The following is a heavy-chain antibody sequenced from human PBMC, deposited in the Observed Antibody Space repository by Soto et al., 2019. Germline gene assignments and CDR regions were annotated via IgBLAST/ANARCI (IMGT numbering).Heavy chain of an antibody. Sequence: ASVKVSCKASGYTFTSYDINWVRQATGQGLEWMGWMNPNSGNTGYAQKFQGRVTMTRNTSISTAYMELSSLRSEDTAVYYCARGLVVQDAFDIWGQGTMVTVSS. CDR2: MNPNSGNT. CDR3: ARGLVVQDAFDI. CDR1: GYTFTSYD. V-gene: IGHV1-8*01. J-gene: IGHJ3*02. D-gene: IGHD2-8*02.